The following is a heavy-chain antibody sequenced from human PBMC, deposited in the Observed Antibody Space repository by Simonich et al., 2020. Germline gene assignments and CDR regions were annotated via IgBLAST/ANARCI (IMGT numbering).Heavy chain of an antibody. Sequence: EVQLVESGGGLIQPGGSLSLFCAASGFTVIRHYMSWVRQAAGKGLQWFAVFYSVDSTYDANSVKGRFTISRDNAKNTRYLQINILRAEDTAVYYCARWTATGYYFDYWGQGTLVTVSS. CDR1: GFTVIRHY. V-gene: IGHV3-53*01. J-gene: IGHJ4*02. CDR2: FYSVDST. CDR3: ARWTATGYYFDY. D-gene: IGHD1-1*01.